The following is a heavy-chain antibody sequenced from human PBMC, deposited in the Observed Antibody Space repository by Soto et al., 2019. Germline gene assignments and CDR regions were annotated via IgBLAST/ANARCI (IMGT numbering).Heavy chain of an antibody. J-gene: IGHJ4*02. D-gene: IGHD2-8*01. Sequence: EVQLVESGGGXVKPGGSXXXXCXXXXXXXXXXXXXXVRQAPGKGLEWVGRIKSKTDGGTADYAAPVKGRFTISRDDSKNTLFLQMNSLKTEDTAVYYCTTDRGHMYDFDYWGQGTLVPVSS. V-gene: IGHV3-15*01. CDR3: TTDRGHMYDFDY. CDR2: IKSKTDGGTA. CDR1: XXXXXXXX.